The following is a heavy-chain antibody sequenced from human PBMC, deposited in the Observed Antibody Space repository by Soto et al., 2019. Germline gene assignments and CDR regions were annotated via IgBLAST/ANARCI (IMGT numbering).Heavy chain of an antibody. D-gene: IGHD6-13*01. J-gene: IGHJ4*02. V-gene: IGHV1-2*02. Sequence: WASVKVSCKTCGNPFMGHYIHWLRQAPGQGFEWLGYISNSGDTKFSQNFQGRVSMTRDTSITTAYMELRGLQSGDTAVYYCAAGGSWYAFWGQGTLVTVSS. CDR3: AAGGSWYAF. CDR2: YISNSGDT. CDR1: GNPFMGHY.